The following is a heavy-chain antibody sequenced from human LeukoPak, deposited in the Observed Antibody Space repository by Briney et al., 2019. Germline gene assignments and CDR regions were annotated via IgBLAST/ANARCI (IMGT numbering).Heavy chain of an antibody. Sequence: SETLSLTCTVSGGSISSYYWSWIRQPAGKGLEWIGRIYTSGSTNYNPSLKSRVTMSVDTSKNQFSLKLSSVTAADTAVYYCASEGLGDYGDYPQIREDYYYYYYMDVWGKGTTVTVSS. CDR3: ASEGLGDYGDYPQIREDYYYYYYMDV. J-gene: IGHJ6*03. CDR2: IYTSGST. D-gene: IGHD4-17*01. CDR1: GGSISSYY. V-gene: IGHV4-4*07.